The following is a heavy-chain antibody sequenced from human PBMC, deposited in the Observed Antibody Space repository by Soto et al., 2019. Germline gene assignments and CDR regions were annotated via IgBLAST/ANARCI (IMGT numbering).Heavy chain of an antibody. J-gene: IGHJ3*02. V-gene: IGHV1-69*02. CDR1: GGTFSSYT. CDR2: IIPILGIP. Sequence: QVQLVQSGAEVTKPGSSVKVSCKASGGTFSSYTISWVRQAPGQGLEWMGRIIPILGIPNYAQKFQGRVTITADKSTSTAYMELSSPASEDTAGYSCAREIAVAGKTWDGFDIWGQGTMVTVSS. D-gene: IGHD6-19*01. CDR3: AREIAVAGKTWDGFDI.